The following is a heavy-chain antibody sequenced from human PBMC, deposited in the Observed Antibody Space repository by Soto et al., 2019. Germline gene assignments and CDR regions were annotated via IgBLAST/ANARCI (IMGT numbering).Heavy chain of an antibody. V-gene: IGHV1-18*01. D-gene: IGHD3-10*01. CDR3: ARDVPNTALFYSYYGMDA. J-gene: IGHJ6*04. CDR1: GYTFTSYG. Sequence: ASVKVSCKASGYTFTSYGISWVRQAPGQGLEWMGWISTDNGNTNYAHNLQGRVTMTTDTSTSTAFMELWGLRSDDTAVYYCARDVPNTALFYSYYGMDAWGEGTTVTVSS. CDR2: ISTDNGNT.